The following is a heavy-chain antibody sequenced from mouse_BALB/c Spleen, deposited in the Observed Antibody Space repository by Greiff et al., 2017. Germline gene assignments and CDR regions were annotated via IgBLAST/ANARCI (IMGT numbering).Heavy chain of an antibody. D-gene: IGHD1-1*01. CDR3: ARSDYYGSRYAMDY. CDR1: GFTFSSFG. J-gene: IGHJ4*01. V-gene: IGHV5-17*02. Sequence: EVMLVESGGGLVQPGGSRKLSCAASGFTFSSFGMHWVRQAPEKGLEWVAYISSGSSTIYYADTVKGRFTISRDNPKNTLFLQMTSLRSEDTAMYYCARSDYYGSRYAMDYWGRGTSVTVSS. CDR2: ISSGSSTI.